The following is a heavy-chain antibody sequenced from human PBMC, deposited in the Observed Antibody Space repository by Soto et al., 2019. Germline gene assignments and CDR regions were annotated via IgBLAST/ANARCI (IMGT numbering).Heavy chain of an antibody. J-gene: IGHJ6*02. Sequence: QVQLQESGPGLVKPSETLSLTCTVSGGSISSYYWSWIRQPPGKGLGWIGYIYYSGRTNYNPSLKSRVTISVDTSTNQFSLKLSSVTAADTAVYYCAREGLITGTMYYYYRMDVWGQGTTVTVSS. CDR2: IYYSGRT. CDR3: AREGLITGTMYYYYRMDV. D-gene: IGHD1-7*01. V-gene: IGHV4-59*01. CDR1: GGSISSYY.